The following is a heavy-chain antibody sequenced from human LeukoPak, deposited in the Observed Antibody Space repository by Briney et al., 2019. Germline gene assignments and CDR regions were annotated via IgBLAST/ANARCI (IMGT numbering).Heavy chain of an antibody. V-gene: IGHV1-69*13. CDR2: IIPIFGTA. CDR3: ARFEVAGPLFDY. CDR1: GGTFSSYV. J-gene: IGHJ4*02. D-gene: IGHD6-19*01. Sequence: ASVKVSCKASGGTFSSYVISWVRQAPGQGLEWMGGIIPIFGTANYAQKFQGRVTITADESTSTAYMELSSLRSEDTAVYYCARFEVAGPLFDYWGQGTLVTVSS.